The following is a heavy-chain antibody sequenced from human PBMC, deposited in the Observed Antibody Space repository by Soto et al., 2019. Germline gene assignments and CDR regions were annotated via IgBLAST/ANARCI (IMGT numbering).Heavy chain of an antibody. CDR2: IYSGGST. D-gene: IGHD3-3*01. J-gene: IGHJ4*02. CDR3: ARGYYGELENYFDY. CDR1: GFTVSSHY. Sequence: EVQLVESGGGLIQPGGSLRLSCAASGFTVSSHYMSWVRQAPGKGLEWVSVIYSGGSTYYADSVKGRFTISRDNSKNTLYLQMNSLRAEDTAVYYCARGYYGELENYFDYWGQGTLVTVSS. V-gene: IGHV3-53*01.